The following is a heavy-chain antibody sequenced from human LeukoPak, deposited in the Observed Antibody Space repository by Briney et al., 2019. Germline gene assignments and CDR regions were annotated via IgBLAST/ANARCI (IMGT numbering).Heavy chain of an antibody. Sequence: PGWSLRLSCAASGFSFSSYAMQWVLQAPAHGLEGVAVISYDGSNKYYAHSVNGRFAITKDNTKNALYLQMNRVRAEDTAVYCCARDRGSYYVWYYFDYWGQGTLVTVSS. V-gene: IGHV3-30*09. CDR3: ARDRGSYYVWYYFDY. CDR1: GFSFSSYA. D-gene: IGHD1-26*01. CDR2: ISYDGSNK. J-gene: IGHJ4*02.